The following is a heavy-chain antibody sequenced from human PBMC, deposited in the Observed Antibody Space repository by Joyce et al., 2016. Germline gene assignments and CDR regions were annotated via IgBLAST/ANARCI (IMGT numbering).Heavy chain of an antibody. CDR2: ISGDGAAT. Sequence: EVQLVESGGGLVQPGGSLRLSCATSGFTFNTYWMHWFRQAPGKGLMWVSVISGDGAATGYADSVKGRFTISRDNAENTLYLQMSSLGAEDTAVYYCVREICSGGRCKLFDSWGQGTLATVSS. V-gene: IGHV3-74*01. D-gene: IGHD2-15*01. CDR3: VREICSGGRCKLFDS. J-gene: IGHJ4*02. CDR1: GFTFNTYW.